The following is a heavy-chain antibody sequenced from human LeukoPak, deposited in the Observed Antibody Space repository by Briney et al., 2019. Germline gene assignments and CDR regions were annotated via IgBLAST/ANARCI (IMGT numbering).Heavy chain of an antibody. Sequence: ASAKVSCKASGYTFTGYYMHWVRQAPGQGLEWMGWINPNSGGTNYAQKFQGRVTMTRDTSISTAYMELSRLRSDDTAVYYCARVRYSGSHLLDYWGQGTLVTVST. CDR2: INPNSGGT. CDR1: GYTFTGYY. J-gene: IGHJ4*02. D-gene: IGHD1-26*01. V-gene: IGHV1-2*02. CDR3: ARVRYSGSHLLDY.